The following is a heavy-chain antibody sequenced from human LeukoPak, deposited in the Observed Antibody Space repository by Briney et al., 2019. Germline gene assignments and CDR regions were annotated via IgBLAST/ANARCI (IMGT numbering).Heavy chain of an antibody. J-gene: IGHJ6*03. CDR2: IYYSGST. Sequence: SETLSLTCTVSGGSISSSSYYWGWIRQPPGKGLEWIGSIYYSGSTYYNPSLESRVTISVDTSKNQFSLKLSSVTAADTAVYYCARDQAVTGPYYYYYMDVWGKGTTVTVSS. CDR3: ARDQAVTGPYYYYYMDV. V-gene: IGHV4-39*07. D-gene: IGHD1-14*01. CDR1: GGSISSSSYY.